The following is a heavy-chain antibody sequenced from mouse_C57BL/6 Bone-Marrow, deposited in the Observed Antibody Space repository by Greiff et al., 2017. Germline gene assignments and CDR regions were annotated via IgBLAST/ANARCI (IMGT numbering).Heavy chain of an antibody. J-gene: IGHJ1*03. V-gene: IGHV10-3*01. CDR3: VREDYGSFDV. CDR1: GFTFNTYA. CDR2: IRSNSSNYAT. Sequence: EVQGVESGGGLVQPKGSLKLSCAASGFTFNTYAMHWVRQAPGKGLEWVARIRSNSSNYATYYADSVKDRFTISRDDSQSMLYLQMKNLKTEDTAMYYWVREDYGSFDVWGTGTTVTVSS. D-gene: IGHD2-4*01.